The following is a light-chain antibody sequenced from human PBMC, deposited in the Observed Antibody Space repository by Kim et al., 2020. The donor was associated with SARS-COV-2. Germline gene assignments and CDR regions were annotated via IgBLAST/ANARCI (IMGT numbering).Light chain of an antibody. V-gene: IGLV4-69*01. CDR3: QTWGTGIRV. J-gene: IGLJ3*02. CDR1: SGHSSYA. Sequence: ASVKLTCTLSSGHSSYAIAWHEKQPGKGPRYLMKVNSDGSHNKGDGIPDRFSGSSSGAERYLIISSLQSEDEADYYCQTWGTGIRVFGGGTQLTVL. CDR2: VNSDGSH.